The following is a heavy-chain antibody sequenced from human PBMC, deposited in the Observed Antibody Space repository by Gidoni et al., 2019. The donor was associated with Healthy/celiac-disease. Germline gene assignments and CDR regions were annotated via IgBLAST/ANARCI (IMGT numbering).Heavy chain of an antibody. J-gene: IGHJ4*02. CDR2: ISGSGGST. V-gene: IGHV3-23*01. CDR3: AKGLVKGRPWLALDY. D-gene: IGHD6-19*01. Sequence: EVQLLESGGGLVQPGGSLRLSCAASGFTFSSYAMRWVRQAPGKGLEWVSAISGSGGSTYYADSVKGRFTISRGNSKNTLYLQMNSLRAEDTAVYYCAKGLVKGRPWLALDYWGQGTLVTVSS. CDR1: GFTFSSYA.